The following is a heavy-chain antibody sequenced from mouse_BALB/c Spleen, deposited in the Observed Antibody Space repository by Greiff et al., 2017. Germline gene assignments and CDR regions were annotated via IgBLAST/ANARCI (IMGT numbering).Heavy chain of an antibody. J-gene: IGHJ3*01. CDR3: AREGYGVAY. D-gene: IGHD1-1*02. CDR1: GYSITSGYY. V-gene: IGHV3-6*02. CDR2: MSDDGSN. Sequence: ESGPGLVKPSQSLSLTCSVTGYSITSGYYWKWIRQLPRNQLEWMGYMSDDGSNNYNPSLKNRISITRDTSKNQVFLKFKTVTAEDTATYDWAREGYGVAYWGQGTLVTVSA.